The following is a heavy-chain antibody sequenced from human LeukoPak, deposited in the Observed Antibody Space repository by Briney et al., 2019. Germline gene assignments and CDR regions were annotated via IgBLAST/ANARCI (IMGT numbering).Heavy chain of an antibody. CDR3: ARGRITMVQGVIITSYYFDY. CDR1: GFTFSSYW. J-gene: IGHJ4*02. D-gene: IGHD3-10*01. Sequence: SGGSLRLSCAASGFTFSSYWMHWVRQAPGKGLVWVSRINSDGSSTVYADSVKGRFTISRDNAKNTQYLQMNSLRAEDTAVYYCARGRITMVQGVIITSYYFDYWGQGTLVTVSS. V-gene: IGHV3-74*01. CDR2: INSDGSST.